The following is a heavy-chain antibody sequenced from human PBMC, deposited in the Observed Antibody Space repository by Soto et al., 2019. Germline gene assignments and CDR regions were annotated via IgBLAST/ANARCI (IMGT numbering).Heavy chain of an antibody. J-gene: IGHJ4*01. D-gene: IGHD2-15*01. Sequence: GGSLRLCCAGSGFPFSNAWINWVRQAPGKGLEWVGRIKSKALGGTTDFAAPVRGRFAITRDDSRNMAYMQMNSLNTEDTAVYYCTTGSCSPLIEVRIDDWGYAALV. CDR2: IKSKALGGTT. V-gene: IGHV3-15*07. CDR1: GFPFSNAW. CDR3: TTGSCSPLIEVRIDD.